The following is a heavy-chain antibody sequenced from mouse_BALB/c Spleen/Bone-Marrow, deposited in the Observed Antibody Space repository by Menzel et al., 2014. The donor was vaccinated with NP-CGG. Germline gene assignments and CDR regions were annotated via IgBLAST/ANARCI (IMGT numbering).Heavy chain of an antibody. D-gene: IGHD2-1*01. CDR1: GFAFSRYD. CDR3: ARHDYYGNPFAY. V-gene: IGHV5-12-1*01. J-gene: IGHJ3*01. Sequence: EVQLQQSGGGLAKPGGSLKLSCAASGFAFSRYDMSWVRQTPEKRLEWVAYISSGGGSTYYPDTVKGRFTISRDNAKNALYLQMSSLKSEDTAMYYCARHDYYGNPFAYWGQGTLVTVSA. CDR2: ISSGGGST.